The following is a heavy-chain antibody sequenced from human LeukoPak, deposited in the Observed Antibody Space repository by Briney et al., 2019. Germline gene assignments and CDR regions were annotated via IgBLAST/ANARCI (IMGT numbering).Heavy chain of an antibody. J-gene: IGHJ3*02. CDR2: IYSGGST. Sequence: GGSLRLSCAASGFTVSNNYMTWVRQAPGKGLEWVSIIYSGGSTYYVASVKGRFTISRDNSKNTVYLQMSSLRAEDTAIYYCARDRSYPSAFDIWGQGTMVSVSS. CDR3: ARDRSYPSAFDI. D-gene: IGHD1-26*01. CDR1: GFTVSNNY. V-gene: IGHV3-53*01.